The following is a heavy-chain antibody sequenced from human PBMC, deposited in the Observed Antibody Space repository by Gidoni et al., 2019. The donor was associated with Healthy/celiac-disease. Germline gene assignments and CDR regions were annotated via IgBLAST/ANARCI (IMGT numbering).Heavy chain of an antibody. CDR3: AKDSDRQYYYGSGSHFDY. D-gene: IGHD3-10*01. J-gene: IGHJ4*02. CDR2: ISYDGSNK. V-gene: IGHV3-30*18. CDR1: GLSFSSYS. Sequence: QVQLVASGGGVVQPGRSLRLSCAASGLSFSSYSMHWVRQAPGKGLEWVAVISYDGSNKYYADSVKGRFTISRDNSKNTLYLQMNSLRAEDTAVYYCAKDSDRQYYYGSGSHFDYWGQGTLVTVSS.